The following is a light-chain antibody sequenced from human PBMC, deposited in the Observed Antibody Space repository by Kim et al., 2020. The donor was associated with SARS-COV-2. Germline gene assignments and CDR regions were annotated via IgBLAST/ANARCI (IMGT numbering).Light chain of an antibody. V-gene: IGKV1-39*01. Sequence: DNQMNQSPSSLSASVGDRVTITCRASQSISSYLNWYQQKPGKAPKLLIYAASSLQSGVPSRFSGSGSGTDFTLTISSLQPEDFATYYCQQSYSTPYTFGQGTKLEI. CDR3: QQSYSTPYT. CDR1: QSISSY. CDR2: AAS. J-gene: IGKJ2*01.